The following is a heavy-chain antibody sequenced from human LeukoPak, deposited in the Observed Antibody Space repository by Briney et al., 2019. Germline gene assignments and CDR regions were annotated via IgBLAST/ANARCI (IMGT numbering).Heavy chain of an antibody. J-gene: IGHJ4*02. CDR2: IYYSGST. CDR3: AREVGDGYNTH. D-gene: IGHD5-24*01. Sequence: SETLSLTFTVSGGSISSYYWSWIRQPPGKGLEWIGYIYYSGSTNYNPSLKSRVTISVDTSKNQFSLKLSSVTAADTAVYYCAREVGDGYNTHWGQGTLVTVSS. CDR1: GGSISSYY. V-gene: IGHV4-59*01.